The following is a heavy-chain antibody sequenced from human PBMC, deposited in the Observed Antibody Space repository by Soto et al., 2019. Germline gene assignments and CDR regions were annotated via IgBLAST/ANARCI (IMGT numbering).Heavy chain of an antibody. CDR1: GFTFSNAW. Sequence: EVQLVESGGGLVKPGGSLRLSCAASGFTFSNAWMSWVRQAPGKGLEWVGRIKSKTDGGTTDYAAPVKGRFTISRDDSKNTLYLQMNSLKTEDTAIYYCAKVGSGWYYFDYWGQGTLVTVSS. J-gene: IGHJ4*02. V-gene: IGHV3-15*01. D-gene: IGHD6-19*01. CDR3: AKVGSGWYYFDY. CDR2: IKSKTDGGTT.